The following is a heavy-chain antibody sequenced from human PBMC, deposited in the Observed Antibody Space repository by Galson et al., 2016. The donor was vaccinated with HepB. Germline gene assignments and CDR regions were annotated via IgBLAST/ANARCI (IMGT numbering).Heavy chain of an antibody. J-gene: IGHJ6*02. CDR2: ISSSSSTI. CDR1: GFTFSSYS. CDR3: AIFIVVVQAAATYYYYGMDG. V-gene: IGHV3-48*01. Sequence: SLRLSCAASGFTFSSYSMNWVRQAPGKGLEWVSYISSSSSTIYYADSVKGRFTISRDNAKNSLYLQMNSLRAEDTAVYYCAIFIVVVQAAATYYYYGMDGWGQWTTLNVSS. D-gene: IGHD2-2*01.